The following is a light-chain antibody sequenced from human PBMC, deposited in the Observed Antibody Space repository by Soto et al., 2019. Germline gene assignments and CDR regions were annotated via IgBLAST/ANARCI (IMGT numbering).Light chain of an antibody. Sequence: DIQVTQSPSTLSASVGDRVTITCRASQSISGWLAWYQQKPGKAPNLLIYKASTLESGVPSRFSSSGSGTEFTLTISGLQPDDFATYYCQQYNNYGSWTFGQGTKVEIK. CDR3: QQYNNYGSWT. CDR1: QSISGW. CDR2: KAS. V-gene: IGKV1-5*03. J-gene: IGKJ1*01.